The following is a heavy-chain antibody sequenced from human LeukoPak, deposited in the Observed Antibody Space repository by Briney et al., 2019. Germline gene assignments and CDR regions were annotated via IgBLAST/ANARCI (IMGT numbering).Heavy chain of an antibody. CDR3: AIMHPYYDGSGYWVQ. D-gene: IGHD3-22*01. CDR1: GFTFSSYA. J-gene: IGHJ4*02. CDR2: ISTSGGSS. V-gene: IGHV3-23*01. Sequence: GGSLRLSCAASGFTFSSYAMSWVRQAPGKGLERASGISTSGGSSSYADSVKGRFTISRDNPRNTLYMQMNSLRAEDTALYYCAIMHPYYDGSGYWVQWGQGTLVTVSS.